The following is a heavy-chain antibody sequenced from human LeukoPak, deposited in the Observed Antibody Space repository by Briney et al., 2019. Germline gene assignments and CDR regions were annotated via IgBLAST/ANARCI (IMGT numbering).Heavy chain of an antibody. CDR2: ISSSSSYI. Sequence: GGSLRLSCAASGFTFSSYSMNWVRQAPGKGLEWVSSISSSSSYIYYADSVKGRFTISRDNSKNTLYLQMNSLRAEDTAVYYCTKEGLPSGSSWSAWFDPWGQGTLVTVSS. CDR3: TKEGLPSGSSWSAWFDP. D-gene: IGHD3-10*01. J-gene: IGHJ5*02. CDR1: GFTFSSYS. V-gene: IGHV3-21*01.